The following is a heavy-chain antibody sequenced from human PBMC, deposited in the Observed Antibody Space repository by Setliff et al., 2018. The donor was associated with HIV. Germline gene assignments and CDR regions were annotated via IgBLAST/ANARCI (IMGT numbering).Heavy chain of an antibody. CDR2: VYARGNT. CDR1: GGSISSDTFY. Sequence: PSETLSLTCTVSGGSISSDTFYWSWIRQPAGKGLEWIGHVYARGNTNYNPSLKSRVTISVDTSKSQFSLKLSSVTAADTAVYYCARDLHANYHVVDIWGPGTMVTVSS. D-gene: IGHD2-15*01. V-gene: IGHV4-61*09. J-gene: IGHJ3*02. CDR3: ARDLHANYHVVDI.